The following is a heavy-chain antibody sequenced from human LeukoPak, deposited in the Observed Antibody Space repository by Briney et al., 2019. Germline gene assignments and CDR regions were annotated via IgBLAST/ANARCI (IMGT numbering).Heavy chain of an antibody. CDR1: GDSISSYY. J-gene: IGHJ4*02. V-gene: IGHV4-59*01. CDR2: IYYSGST. Sequence: SETLSLTCSVSGDSISSYYWSWIRQPPGEGLEWIGYIYYSGSTSYNPSLKSLVTMSIDTSKNQFSLKLTSVTAADTAVYYCARDSGYGSATCWGQGTLVTVSS. D-gene: IGHD3-10*01. CDR3: ARDSGYGSATC.